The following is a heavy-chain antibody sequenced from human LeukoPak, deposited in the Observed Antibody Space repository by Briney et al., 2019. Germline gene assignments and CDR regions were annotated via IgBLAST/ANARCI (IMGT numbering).Heavy chain of an antibody. D-gene: IGHD6-13*01. CDR1: GFTFSSYS. J-gene: IGHJ6*03. Sequence: GGSLRLSCTASGFTFSSYSMNWVRQAPGKGLEWVSSISSSSSSRYYADSVKGRFTISRDNAKNSLYLQMNSLRAEDTAVYYCAKEGGAAADTGYYYYYMDVWGKGTTVTISS. CDR3: AKEGGAAADTGYYYYYMDV. V-gene: IGHV3-21*01. CDR2: ISSSSSSR.